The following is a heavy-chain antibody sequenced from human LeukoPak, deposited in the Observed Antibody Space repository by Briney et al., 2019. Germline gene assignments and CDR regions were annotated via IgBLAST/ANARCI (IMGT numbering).Heavy chain of an antibody. Sequence: GGSLRLSCAASGFTFSDYYMSWIRQAPGKGLEWVSYISSSGSTIYYADSVKDRFTISRDNAKNSLYLQMNSLRAEDTAVYYCARGILAYYYDSSGYQDYWGQGTLVTVSS. CDR3: ARGILAYYYDSSGYQDY. CDR1: GFTFSDYY. D-gene: IGHD3-22*01. V-gene: IGHV3-11*01. CDR2: ISSSGSTI. J-gene: IGHJ4*02.